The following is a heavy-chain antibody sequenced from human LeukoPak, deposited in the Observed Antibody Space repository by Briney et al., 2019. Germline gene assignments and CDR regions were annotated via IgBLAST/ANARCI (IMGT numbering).Heavy chain of an antibody. Sequence: GESLKISCRVSGYSFTNYWIGWVRQMPGKGLEWMGIIYPGDSDTRYNPSFQGQVTISADKSISTAYLQWSSLKASDTAMYYCARYTRGDGYNDAEYFQHWGQGTLVTVSS. CDR1: GYSFTNYW. V-gene: IGHV5-51*01. J-gene: IGHJ1*01. CDR2: IYPGDSDT. CDR3: ARYTRGDGYNDAEYFQH. D-gene: IGHD5-24*01.